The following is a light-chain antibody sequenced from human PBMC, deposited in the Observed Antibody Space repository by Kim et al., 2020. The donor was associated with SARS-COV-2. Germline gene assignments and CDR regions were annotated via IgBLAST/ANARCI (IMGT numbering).Light chain of an antibody. J-gene: IGKJ4*01. CDR2: DAS. Sequence: PGERSTLACSASQNIDTYLAWYQQRPGQAPRLLVYDASNTATGVPDRFSGSGSGTDFTLTISSLGPEDFSVYYGQQRKSWPPAVTFGGGTKVDIK. CDR1: QNIDTY. CDR3: QQRKSWPPAVT. V-gene: IGKV3-11*01.